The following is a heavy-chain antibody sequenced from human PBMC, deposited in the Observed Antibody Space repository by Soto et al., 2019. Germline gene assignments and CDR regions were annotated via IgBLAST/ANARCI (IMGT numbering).Heavy chain of an antibody. CDR3: ARHTSNFRYYYYAMDV. V-gene: IGHV5-51*01. Sequence: GESLKISCKGSGYTFTDYWIGWVRQLPGKGLEWMGIIYPGDSDTRYSPSFQGHVTITVDKSTSTAYLQWNTLKASDTAMYYCARHTSNFRYYYYAMDVWGQGTTVTVSS. CDR2: IYPGDSDT. J-gene: IGHJ6*02. CDR1: GYTFTDYW. D-gene: IGHD2-2*01.